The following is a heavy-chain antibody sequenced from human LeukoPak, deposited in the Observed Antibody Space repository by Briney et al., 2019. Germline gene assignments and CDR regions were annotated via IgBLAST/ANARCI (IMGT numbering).Heavy chain of an antibody. CDR1: GGSISSYY. D-gene: IGHD5-18*01. Sequence: SETLSLTCSVSGGSISSYYWSWIRQPPGKGLEWIGYIYYNGSTNYNPSLKSRVTISVDTPKNQFSLKLSSVTAAETAVYYCAREGRYRYGYNEYHLYMDIWGKGTTVTVSS. CDR2: IYYNGST. V-gene: IGHV4-59*12. CDR3: AREGRYRYGYNEYHLYMDI. J-gene: IGHJ6*03.